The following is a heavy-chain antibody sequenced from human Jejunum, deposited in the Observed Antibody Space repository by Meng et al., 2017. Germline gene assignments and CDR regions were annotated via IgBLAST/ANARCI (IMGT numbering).Heavy chain of an antibody. CDR3: VKGGRYSSGWYDWFDP. CDR2: ISWDAISI. J-gene: IGHJ5*02. D-gene: IGHD6-19*01. CDR1: GFTFDDYA. Sequence: GGSLRLSCAASGFTFDDYAMHWVRQAPGKGLEWVSLISWDAISINYADSVKGRFTISRDNSKNSLYLQMNSLRAEDTALYYCVKGGRYSSGWYDWFDPWGQGTLVTVSS. V-gene: IGHV3-43D*04.